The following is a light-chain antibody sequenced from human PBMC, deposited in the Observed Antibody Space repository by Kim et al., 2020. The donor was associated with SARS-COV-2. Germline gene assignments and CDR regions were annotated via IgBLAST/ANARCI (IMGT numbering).Light chain of an antibody. CDR3: QVWDSSSEHGV. CDR1: NTGSKS. J-gene: IGLJ2*01. CDR2: NDN. Sequence: KKDRTNCGGKNTGSKSVNRYQQRPGQAPVVVIYNDNDRPPGIPKRFSGSNSGDTANLTNSRVEAGNEADYYSQVWDSSSEHGVFGGGTQRTVL. V-gene: IGLV3-21*04.